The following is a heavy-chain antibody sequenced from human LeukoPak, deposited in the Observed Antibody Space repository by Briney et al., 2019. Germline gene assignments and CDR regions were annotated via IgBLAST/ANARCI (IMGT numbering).Heavy chain of an antibody. CDR1: GGSISSSSYY. CDR2: IYYSGST. J-gene: IGHJ5*02. Sequence: SETLSLTCTVSGGSISSSSYYWGWIRQPPGKGLEWIGSIYYSGSTYYNPSLKSRVTISVDTSKNQFSLKLSSVTAADTAVYYCARGSAVTGYNWFDPWGQGTLVTVSS. D-gene: IGHD2-21*02. V-gene: IGHV4-39*07. CDR3: ARGSAVTGYNWFDP.